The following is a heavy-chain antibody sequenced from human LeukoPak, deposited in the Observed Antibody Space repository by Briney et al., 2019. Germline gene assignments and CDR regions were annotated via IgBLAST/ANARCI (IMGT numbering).Heavy chain of an antibody. D-gene: IGHD3-10*01. J-gene: IGHJ4*02. CDR3: AKTVSFPNYFDY. CDR1: GFTFSSYA. Sequence: GGSLRLSCAASGFTFSSYAMSWVRHAPGKGLEWVSSISSGGPTYYPDFVKGRFTISRDNSKNTVYLQMNSLRAEDTAVYYCAKTVSFPNYFDYWGQGALVTVSS. CDR2: ISSGGPT. V-gene: IGHV3-23*01.